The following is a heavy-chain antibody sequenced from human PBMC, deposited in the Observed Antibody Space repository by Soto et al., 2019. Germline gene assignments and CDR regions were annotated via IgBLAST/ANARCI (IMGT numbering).Heavy chain of an antibody. CDR1: GFTFSSYG. J-gene: IGHJ4*02. CDR2: ISYDGSNK. Sequence: QVQLVESGGGVVQPGRSLRLSCAASGFTFSSYGMHWVRQAPGKGLEWVAVISYDGSNKYYADSVKGRFTISRDNSKNTLYQQMNSRRAGDTAGYYGAKVDGGANQGFWGQGTLVTVPS. CDR3: AKVDGGANQGF. V-gene: IGHV3-30*18. D-gene: IGHD3-10*01.